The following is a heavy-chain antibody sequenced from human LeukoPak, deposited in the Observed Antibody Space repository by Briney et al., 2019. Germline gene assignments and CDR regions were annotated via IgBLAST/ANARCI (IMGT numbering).Heavy chain of an antibody. V-gene: IGHV3-33*01. CDR2: MWDDGTNE. CDR3: ARDSTAQVRGGYFDY. Sequence: GGSLRLSCTASGCNFGIYGMHWVRQAPGKGLEWVAVMWDDGTNEYYVESVKGRFTISRDNGKRTLYLQMNSLRVEDTAVYYCARDSTAQVRGGYFDYWGQGTLVTVSS. J-gene: IGHJ4*02. D-gene: IGHD3-10*01. CDR1: GCNFGIYG.